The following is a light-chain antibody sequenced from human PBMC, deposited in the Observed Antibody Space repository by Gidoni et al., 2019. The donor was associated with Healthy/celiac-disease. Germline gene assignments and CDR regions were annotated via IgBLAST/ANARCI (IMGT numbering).Light chain of an antibody. CDR2: DAS. V-gene: IGKV1-5*01. Sequence: DSQMAPSPSTLSASVGDRVTITCRASQSISSWLAWYQQKPGKAPKLLIYDASSLESGVPSRFSGSGSGTEFTLTISSLQPDDFATYYCQQYNSYSRTFGQGTKVEIK. CDR1: QSISSW. CDR3: QQYNSYSRT. J-gene: IGKJ1*01.